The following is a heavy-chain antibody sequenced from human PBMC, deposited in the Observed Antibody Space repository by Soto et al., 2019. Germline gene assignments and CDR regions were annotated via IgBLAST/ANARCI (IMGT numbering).Heavy chain of an antibody. Sequence: GGSLRLSCAASGFTFSDYYMSWIRQAPGKGLEWVSYISGSGSTIYYADSVKGRFTISRDNAKNSLYPQMNSLRAEDTAVYYCARGWFPDAFDIWGQGTMXTVSS. V-gene: IGHV3-11*01. D-gene: IGHD3-10*01. CDR3: ARGWFPDAFDI. J-gene: IGHJ3*02. CDR2: ISGSGSTI. CDR1: GFTFSDYY.